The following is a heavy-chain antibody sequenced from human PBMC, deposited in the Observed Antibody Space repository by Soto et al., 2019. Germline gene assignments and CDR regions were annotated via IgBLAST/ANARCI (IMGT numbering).Heavy chain of an antibody. CDR3: ARGRDVVVVAATGQYYFDY. Sequence: SETLSLTCAVYGGSFSGYYWSWIRQPPGKGLEWIGEINHSGSTNYNPSLKSRVTISVDTSKNQFSLKLSSVTAADTAVYYCARGRDVVVVAATGQYYFDYWGQGTLVTVSS. J-gene: IGHJ4*02. CDR2: INHSGST. CDR1: GGSFSGYY. D-gene: IGHD2-15*01. V-gene: IGHV4-34*01.